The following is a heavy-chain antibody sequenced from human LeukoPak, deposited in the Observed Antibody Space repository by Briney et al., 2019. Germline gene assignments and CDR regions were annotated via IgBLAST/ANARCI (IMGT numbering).Heavy chain of an antibody. CDR1: GFTFSSYW. D-gene: IGHD1-26*01. Sequence: GGSLRLSCAASGFTFSSYWMSWVRQAPGKGLEWVSYISSSGSTIYYADSVKGRFTISRDNAKNSLYLQMNSLRAEDTAVYYCARGSQVGAAGLYYYGMDVWGQGTTVTVSS. CDR3: ARGSQVGAAGLYYYGMDV. CDR2: ISSSGSTI. V-gene: IGHV3-48*04. J-gene: IGHJ6*02.